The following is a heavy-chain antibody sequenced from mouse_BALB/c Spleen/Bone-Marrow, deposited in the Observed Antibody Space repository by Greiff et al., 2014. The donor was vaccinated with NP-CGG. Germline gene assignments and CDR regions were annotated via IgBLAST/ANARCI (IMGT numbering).Heavy chain of an antibody. Sequence: VQLQQSGAELVKPGASVKLSCTAYGFNIKDTYMHWVKQRPEQGLEWIGRIDPANGNTKYDPKFQGKATITADTSSNTAYLQLSSLTSEDTAVYYCATYDYGSSWGFAYWGQGTLVTVSA. CDR1: GFNIKDTY. D-gene: IGHD1-1*01. CDR2: IDPANGNT. V-gene: IGHV14-3*02. J-gene: IGHJ3*01. CDR3: ATYDYGSSWGFAY.